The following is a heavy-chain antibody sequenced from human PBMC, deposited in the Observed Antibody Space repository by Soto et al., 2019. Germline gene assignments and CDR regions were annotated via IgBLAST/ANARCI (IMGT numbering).Heavy chain of an antibody. CDR3: ARTSYYDSSGYYNMDV. Sequence: QVQLQESGPGLVKPSGTLSLTCAVSTGSISSSNWWTWVPQSPGKGLEWIGEIDHSGSTNYNPSLNSRVTISVDKSKDQFSLKLTSVTAADTADYYCARTSYYDSSGYYNMDVWGQGTTVTVSS. V-gene: IGHV4-4*02. D-gene: IGHD3-22*01. CDR1: TGSISSSNW. CDR2: IDHSGST. J-gene: IGHJ6*02.